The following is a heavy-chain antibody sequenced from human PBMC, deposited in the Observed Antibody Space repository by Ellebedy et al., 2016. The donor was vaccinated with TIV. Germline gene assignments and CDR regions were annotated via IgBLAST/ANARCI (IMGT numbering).Heavy chain of an antibody. CDR3: AKSRNGRATAGDN. V-gene: IGHV3-23*01. Sequence: GGSLRLXCAASGFTFHNYAMSWVRQAPGRGLEWVSVISDSGSRTYYADSVKGRFTISRDNSRNTLYLQMDSLRAEDTGVYYCAKSRNGRATAGDNWGQGTLVTVSS. D-gene: IGHD2-21*02. CDR1: GFTFHNYA. J-gene: IGHJ4*02. CDR2: ISDSGSRT.